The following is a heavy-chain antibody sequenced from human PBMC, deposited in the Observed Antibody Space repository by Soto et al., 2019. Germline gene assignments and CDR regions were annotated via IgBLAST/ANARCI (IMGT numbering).Heavy chain of an antibody. Sequence: GGSLRLSCAASGFTFSSYCVHWVRQAPGKGLEWVAVISYDGRNKYYADAVKGRFAISRDNSKNTLYLQMSSLRAEDTAVYYCVKDGSSGWPYFYDMDVWGQGTTVTVSS. D-gene: IGHD6-19*01. CDR2: ISYDGRNK. V-gene: IGHV3-30*18. J-gene: IGHJ6*02. CDR3: VKDGSSGWPYFYDMDV. CDR1: GFTFSSYC.